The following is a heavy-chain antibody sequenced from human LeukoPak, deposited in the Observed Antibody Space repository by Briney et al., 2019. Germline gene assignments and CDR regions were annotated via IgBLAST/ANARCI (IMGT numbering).Heavy chain of an antibody. V-gene: IGHV1-18*04. CDR1: GYSFTNYH. CDR3: VRGLGYCDTTSCYGELPGDY. J-gene: IGHJ4*02. Sequence: SVKVSCKASGYSFTNYHITWVRHAPGQGLEYMGRVNFKNGITNYAQNLQGRITMTTDTSTTTAYMELRSLRSDDTALYFCVRGLGYCDTTSCYGELPGDYWSQGTLVTVSS. D-gene: IGHD2-2*01. CDR2: VNFKNGIT.